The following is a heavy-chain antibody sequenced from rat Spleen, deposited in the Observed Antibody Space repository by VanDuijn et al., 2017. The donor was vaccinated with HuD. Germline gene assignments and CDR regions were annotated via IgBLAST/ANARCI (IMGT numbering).Heavy chain of an antibody. CDR1: GFTFNNYW. D-gene: IGHD2-2*01. Sequence: EVQLVESGGGLVQPGRSLKISCVASGFTFNNYWMTWIRQAPGKGLEWIASITNTGGSVHYPDSVKGRFTISRDTAQNTLFLQMNSMRTRDTATYYCTRGGYVRYWGQGVRVTVS. CDR3: TRGGYVRY. V-gene: IGHV5-31*01. CDR2: ITNTGGSV. J-gene: IGHJ2*01.